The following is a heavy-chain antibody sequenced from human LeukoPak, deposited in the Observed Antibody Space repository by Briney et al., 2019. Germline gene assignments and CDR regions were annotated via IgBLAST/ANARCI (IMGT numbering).Heavy chain of an antibody. CDR2: ISSSGSTI. Sequence: GGSLRLSCAASGFTFSDYYMSWIRQAPGKGLEWVSYISSSGSTIYYADSVKGRFTISRDNSKNTLYLQMNSLRAEDTAVYYCARGDAMVRGAYYYYMDVWGKGTTVTVSS. CDR1: GFTFSDYY. D-gene: IGHD3-10*01. V-gene: IGHV3-11*01. CDR3: ARGDAMVRGAYYYYMDV. J-gene: IGHJ6*03.